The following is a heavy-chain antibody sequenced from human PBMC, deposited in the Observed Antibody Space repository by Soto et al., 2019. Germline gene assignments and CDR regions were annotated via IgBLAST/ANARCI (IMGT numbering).Heavy chain of an antibody. D-gene: IGHD3-22*01. V-gene: IGHV3-21*02. CDR2: ITMSSSYI. J-gene: IGHJ4*02. Sequence: EVQLVESGGGLVKPGGSLRLSCAASGFTFDTYAMNWVRQAPGKGLEWVSSITMSSSYIYYADSVKGRFTISRDNAKSSLYLQMNSQRVEDTAVYYCARVKYFDTSGYLPSNYFDNWGQGTLVTVSS. CDR3: ARVKYFDTSGYLPSNYFDN. CDR1: GFTFDTYA.